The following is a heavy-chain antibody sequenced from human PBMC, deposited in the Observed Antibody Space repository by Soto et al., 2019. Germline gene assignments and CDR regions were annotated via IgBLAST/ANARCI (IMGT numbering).Heavy chain of an antibody. J-gene: IGHJ4*02. CDR1: GYTFTSYY. V-gene: IGHV1-46*03. CDR3: ARYGSSSASFDY. D-gene: IGHD6-13*01. CDR2: INPSGGST. Sequence: ASVKVSCKASGYTFTSYYMHWVRQAPVKGLKWMGIINPSGGSTSYAQKFQGRVTMTRDTSTSPVYMELSSLRSEDTAVYYCARYGSSSASFDYWGQGILVTVSS.